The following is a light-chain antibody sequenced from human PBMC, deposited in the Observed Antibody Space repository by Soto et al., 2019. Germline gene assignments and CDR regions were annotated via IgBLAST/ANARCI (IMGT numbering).Light chain of an antibody. CDR1: QNINNF. CDR2: AAS. Sequence: DIQMTQSPSSLSASVGDRVTITCQSSQNINNFLNWYQQKPGKAPKLLIYAASSLGDGVPSRFSGRGSSTQFTLTISSLQPEDFATYYCQQRYNRPMFTFGQGTKVAIK. V-gene: IGKV1-39*01. J-gene: IGKJ2*01. CDR3: QQRYNRPMFT.